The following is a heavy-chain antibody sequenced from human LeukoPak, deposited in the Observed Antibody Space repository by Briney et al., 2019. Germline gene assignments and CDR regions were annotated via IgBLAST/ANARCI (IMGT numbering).Heavy chain of an antibody. J-gene: IGHJ4*02. CDR1: GFTFTSHW. Sequence: GGSLRLSCAASGFTFTSHWMSWFRQAPGKGLEWVANIKQDGSEKYYVDSMKGRFTISRDNAKNSLHLQMNSLRAEDTAVYFCARLSVGKIGYWGQGTLVTVSS. D-gene: IGHD1-14*01. V-gene: IGHV3-7*01. CDR3: ARLSVGKIGY. CDR2: IKQDGSEK.